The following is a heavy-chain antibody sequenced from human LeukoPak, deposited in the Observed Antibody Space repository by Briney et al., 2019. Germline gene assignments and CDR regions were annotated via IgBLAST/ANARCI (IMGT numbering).Heavy chain of an antibody. CDR2: INPKSGDT. V-gene: IGHV1-2*02. Sequence: ASVTVSCKASGYTFTDYYMHWVRQAPGKGLEWMGWINPKSGDTNYAQRFQGRVTMTTDTSTSTAYMELRSLRSDDTAVYYCARAPLYGSCEYWGQGTLVTVSS. J-gene: IGHJ4*02. CDR1: GYTFTDYY. CDR3: ARAPLYGSCEY. D-gene: IGHD6-6*01.